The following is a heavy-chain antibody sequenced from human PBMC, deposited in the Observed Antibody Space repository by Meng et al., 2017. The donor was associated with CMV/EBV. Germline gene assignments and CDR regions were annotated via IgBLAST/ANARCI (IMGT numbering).Heavy chain of an antibody. V-gene: IGHV1-2*02. D-gene: IGHD6-13*01. J-gene: IGHJ6*02. CDR2: INPNSGGT. Sequence: SVKVSCKASGYTFTGYYMHWVRQAPGQGLEWMGWINPNSGGTNYAQKFQGRVTMTRDTSISTAYMELSRLRSDDTAVYYCARGGGAAAIYYYYYYGMDVWGQGTTVTVSS. CDR3: ARGGGAAAIYYYYYYGMDV. CDR1: GYTFTGYY.